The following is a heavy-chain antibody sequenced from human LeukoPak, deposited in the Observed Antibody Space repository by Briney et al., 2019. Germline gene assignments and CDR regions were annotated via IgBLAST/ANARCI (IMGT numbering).Heavy chain of an antibody. V-gene: IGHV3-30*18. CDR2: ISYDGSNK. J-gene: IGHJ6*02. D-gene: IGHD6-13*01. CDR3: AKDNGGSSWYAFYYGMDV. CDR1: GFTFSSYA. Sequence: PGGSLRLSCAASGFTFSSYAMSWVRQAPGKGLEWVALISYDGSNKNYADSVKGRFTISRDNSKNSLYLQMNSLRTEDTALYYCAKDNGGSSWYAFYYGMDVWGQGTTVTVSS.